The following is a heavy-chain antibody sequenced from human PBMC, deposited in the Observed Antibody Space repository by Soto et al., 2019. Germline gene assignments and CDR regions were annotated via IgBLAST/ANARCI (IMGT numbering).Heavy chain of an antibody. CDR3: ARRRVGATGRTDSDY. D-gene: IGHD1-1*01. J-gene: IGHJ4*02. V-gene: IGHV4-39*01. CDR1: GDSLGSPDYF. Sequence: SETLSLTCAVSGDSLGSPDYFWGWMRLPPGKGPEWIASVHSSGGTYYSASLKTQATISLDTPANKFSLKLASVPAADTAAYHCARRRVGATGRTDSDYWGPGTLVTVSS. CDR2: VHSSGGT.